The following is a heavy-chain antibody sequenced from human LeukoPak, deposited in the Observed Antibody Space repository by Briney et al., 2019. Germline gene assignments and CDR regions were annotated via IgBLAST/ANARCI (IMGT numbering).Heavy chain of an antibody. J-gene: IGHJ4*02. D-gene: IGHD1-26*01. CDR2: IDTDGSIT. CDR1: GFTFCNYW. V-gene: IGHV3-74*01. Sequence: WGSLRLSCAASGFTFCNYWMHWVRQAPGKGLVWVSRIDTDGSITNYADSARTRFTISRDNARNNLYLQMSSLRAEDTAVYYCVRDLGGRYGCWGRGTVV. CDR3: VRDLGGRYGC.